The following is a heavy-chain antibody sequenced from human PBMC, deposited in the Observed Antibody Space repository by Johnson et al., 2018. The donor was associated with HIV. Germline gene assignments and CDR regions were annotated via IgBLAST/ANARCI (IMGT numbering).Heavy chain of an antibody. D-gene: IGHD3-16*01. V-gene: IGHV3-71*02. Sequence: VQLVESGGGLVQPGGSLRLSCAASGFTVSSNYMTWVRQAPGKGLEWVGFIRSKAYGGTTEYAASVKGRFTIARDDSKSIAYLQMNSLKTGETAVYFCASEVRGLRLGVEAFDIGGQGTMVTVSS. CDR3: ASEVRGLRLGVEAFDI. CDR1: GFTVSSNY. CDR2: IRSKAYGGTT. J-gene: IGHJ3*02.